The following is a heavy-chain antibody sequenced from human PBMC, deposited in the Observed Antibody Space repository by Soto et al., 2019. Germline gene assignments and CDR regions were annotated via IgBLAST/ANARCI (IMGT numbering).Heavy chain of an antibody. CDR3: AKDRNLAVAGSYGMDV. CDR1: GFTFSSYG. CDR2: IWYDGSNK. J-gene: IGHJ6*02. D-gene: IGHD6-19*01. Sequence: QVQLVESGGGVVQPGRSLRLSCAASGFTFSSYGMHWVRQAPGKGLEWVAVIWYDGSNKYYADSVKGRFTISRDNSKNTLYLQMNSLRAEDTAVYYCAKDRNLAVAGSYGMDVWGQGTTVTVSS. V-gene: IGHV3-33*06.